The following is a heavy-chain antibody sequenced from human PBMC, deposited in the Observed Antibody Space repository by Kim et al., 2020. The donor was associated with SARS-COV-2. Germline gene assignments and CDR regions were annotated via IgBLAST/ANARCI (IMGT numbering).Heavy chain of an antibody. J-gene: IGHJ4*02. Sequence: YNPPIKSRVTISVDTSKNPFSLKLSSVTAADTAVYYCARDGFRGAYFDYWGQGTLVTVSS. D-gene: IGHD1-26*01. CDR3: ARDGFRGAYFDY. V-gene: IGHV4-31*02.